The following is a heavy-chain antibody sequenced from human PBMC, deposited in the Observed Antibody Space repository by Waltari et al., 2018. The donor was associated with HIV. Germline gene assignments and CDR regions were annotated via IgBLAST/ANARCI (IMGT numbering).Heavy chain of an antibody. CDR1: GFTFDDYA. Sequence: EVQLVESGGGLVQPGRSLRLYCAASGFTFDDYAMHWVRQVSGKGLEGVSGISWNSDSTGYADSVKGRFTISRDNAKTSLYLQMNSLRTEDTALYYCTKAESFFHPPDYWGQGTLVTVSS. J-gene: IGHJ4*02. V-gene: IGHV3-9*01. CDR3: TKAESFFHPPDY. D-gene: IGHD3-10*01. CDR2: ISWNSDST.